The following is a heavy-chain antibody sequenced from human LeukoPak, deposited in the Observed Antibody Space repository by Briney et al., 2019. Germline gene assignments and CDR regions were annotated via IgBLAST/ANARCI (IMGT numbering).Heavy chain of an antibody. D-gene: IGHD5-24*01. CDR2: ISGGGGTT. V-gene: IGHV3-23*01. J-gene: IGHJ4*02. CDR3: AKGRRDGYNFDFDY. CDR1: GFSFSSYA. Sequence: GGSLRLSCAASGFSFSSYAMNWVRQAPGKGLEWVSTISGGGGTTYYADSVKGRFTISRDNSKNTLFLQMNSLRAEDTAVYYCAKGRRDGYNFDFDYWGQGTLVTVSS.